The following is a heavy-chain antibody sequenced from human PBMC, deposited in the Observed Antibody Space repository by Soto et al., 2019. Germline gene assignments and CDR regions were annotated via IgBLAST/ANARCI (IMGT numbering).Heavy chain of an antibody. Sequence: SETLSLSYTVSGGSISSGGYYWSWIRQHPGKGLEWIGYIYYSGSTYYNPSLKSRVTISVDTSKNQFSLKLSSVTAADTAVYYCARETVRYSGYDRVEDWFAPWGQGTLVTVSS. CDR1: GGSISSGGYY. J-gene: IGHJ5*02. D-gene: IGHD5-12*01. CDR2: IYYSGST. V-gene: IGHV4-31*03. CDR3: ARETVRYSGYDRVEDWFAP.